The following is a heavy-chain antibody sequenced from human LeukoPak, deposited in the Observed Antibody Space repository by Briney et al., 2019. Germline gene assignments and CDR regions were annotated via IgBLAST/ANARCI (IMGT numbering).Heavy chain of an antibody. Sequence: GGSLRLSCAASGFTFSSYDLNWVRQAPGKGLEWVSYIVGNGITIYYADSVKGRFTISRDNAKNSLYLQMNSLRAEDAAVYYCVRKLTGTTFFDYWGQGTLVTVSS. J-gene: IGHJ4*02. CDR1: GFTFSSYD. V-gene: IGHV3-48*03. CDR2: IVGNGITI. CDR3: VRKLTGTTFFDY. D-gene: IGHD1-1*01.